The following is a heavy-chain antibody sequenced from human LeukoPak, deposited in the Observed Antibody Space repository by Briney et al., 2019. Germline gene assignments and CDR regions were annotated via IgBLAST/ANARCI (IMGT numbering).Heavy chain of an antibody. CDR3: AKDQSYSSSSDFDY. Sequence: AISGSGGSTYYADSVKGRFTISRDNSKNTLYLQMNSLRAEDTAVYYCAKDQSYSSSSDFDYWGQGTLVTVSS. J-gene: IGHJ4*02. D-gene: IGHD6-13*01. CDR2: ISGSGGST. V-gene: IGHV3-23*01.